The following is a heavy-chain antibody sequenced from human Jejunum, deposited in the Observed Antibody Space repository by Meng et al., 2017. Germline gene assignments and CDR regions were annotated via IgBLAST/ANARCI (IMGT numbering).Heavy chain of an antibody. CDR3: AKGGYSFGYNDH. CDR2: ISDNGGRI. Sequence: GSLKISCAASGFTFTTYAMSWIRQAPGRGLEWVSVISDNGGRIFYADSVKGRFTISRDNSKNTLYLQMNNLRAEDTAVYFCAKGGYSFGYNDHWGQGTLVTVSS. J-gene: IGHJ5*02. V-gene: IGHV3-23*01. D-gene: IGHD5-18*01. CDR1: GFTFTTYA.